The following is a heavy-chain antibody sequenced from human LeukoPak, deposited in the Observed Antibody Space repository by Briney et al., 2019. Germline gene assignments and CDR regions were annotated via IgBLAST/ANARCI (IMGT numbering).Heavy chain of an antibody. CDR1: GGSISSYY. V-gene: IGHV4-59*01. CDR3: ARDLDYYDSSGDYDAFDI. D-gene: IGHD3-22*01. CDR2: IYYSGST. J-gene: IGHJ3*02. Sequence: SETLSLTCTVSGGSISSYYWSWIRQPPGKGLEWIGYIYYSGSTNYNPSLKSRVTISVDTSKNQFSLKLSSVTAADTAVYYCARDLDYYDSSGDYDAFDIWGQGTVVTVSS.